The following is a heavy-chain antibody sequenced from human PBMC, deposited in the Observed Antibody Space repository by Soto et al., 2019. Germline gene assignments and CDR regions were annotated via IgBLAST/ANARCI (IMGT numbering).Heavy chain of an antibody. D-gene: IGHD3-3*01. CDR2: ISYDGSNK. V-gene: IGHV3-30*18. CDR3: AKDGVDYDFWSADAFDI. J-gene: IGHJ3*02. Sequence: GGSLRLSCAASGFTFSSYGMHWVRQAPGKGLEWVAVISYDGSNKYYADSVKGRFTISRDNSKNTLYLQMNSLRAEDTAAYYCAKDGVDYDFWSADAFDIWGQGTMVTVSS. CDR1: GFTFSSYG.